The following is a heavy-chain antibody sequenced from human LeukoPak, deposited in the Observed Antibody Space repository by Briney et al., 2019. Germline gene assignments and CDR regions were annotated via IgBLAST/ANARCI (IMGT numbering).Heavy chain of an antibody. J-gene: IGHJ4*02. CDR1: GFTFSSYG. Sequence: GGSLRLSCAASGFTFSSYGMHWVRQAPGKGLERVAVISYDGSNKYYADSVKGRFTISRDNSKNTLYLQMNSLRAEDTAVYYCAKDKYSSGWWAMDYWGQGTLVTVSS. D-gene: IGHD6-19*01. CDR2: ISYDGSNK. CDR3: AKDKYSSGWWAMDY. V-gene: IGHV3-30*18.